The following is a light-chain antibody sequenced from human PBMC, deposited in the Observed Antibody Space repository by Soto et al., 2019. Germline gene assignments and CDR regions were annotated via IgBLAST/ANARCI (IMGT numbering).Light chain of an antibody. CDR1: SSNIGSNT. CDR3: AVWDERLSGQVV. CDR2: SHN. J-gene: IGLJ2*01. Sequence: QSVLTQPPSASGAPGQRVTISCSGGSSNIGSNTVNGYQHLPGTAPKLLIYSHNQRPSGVPDRLSGSKSGTTASLAISGRRSDDDADYYRAVWDERLSGQVVLGGGTQLTVL. V-gene: IGLV1-44*01.